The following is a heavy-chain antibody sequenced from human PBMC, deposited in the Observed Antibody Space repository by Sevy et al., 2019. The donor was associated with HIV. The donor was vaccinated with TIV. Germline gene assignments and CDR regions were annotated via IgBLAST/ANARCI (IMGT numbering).Heavy chain of an antibody. V-gene: IGHV1-3*01. J-gene: IGHJ6*02. Sequence: ASVKVSCKASGYTFTSYAMHWVRQAPGQRLEWMGWINAGNGNTKYSQKFQGRVTITRDTSASTAYMELSSLRSEDTAVYYCARGYYDSSGYYYYYYCMDVWGQGTTVTVSS. CDR3: ARGYYDSSGYYYYYYCMDV. CDR2: INAGNGNT. CDR1: GYTFTSYA. D-gene: IGHD3-22*01.